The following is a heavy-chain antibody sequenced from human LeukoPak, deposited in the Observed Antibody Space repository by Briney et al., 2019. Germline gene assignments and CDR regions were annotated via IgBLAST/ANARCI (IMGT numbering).Heavy chain of an antibody. CDR2: IYHSGST. J-gene: IGHJ5*02. D-gene: IGHD2-2*01. CDR1: GYSLSSGYY. V-gene: IGHV4-38-2*01. Sequence: PSETLSLTCAVSGYSLSSGYYWGWIRQPPGKGLEWMGSIYHSGSTHYNPSLKSRVTISEDTSNNQFSLKLSSVTAADTAVYYCARQGDCSSTSCLSGWFDPWGQGTLVTVSS. CDR3: ARQGDCSSTSCLSGWFDP.